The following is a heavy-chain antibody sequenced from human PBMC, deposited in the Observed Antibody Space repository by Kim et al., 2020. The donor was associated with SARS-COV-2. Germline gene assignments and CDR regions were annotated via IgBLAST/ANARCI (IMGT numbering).Heavy chain of an antibody. CDR2: ISYTGST. CDR1: GGSISNYY. Sequence: SETLSLFCTVSGGSISNYYWSWIRQPPGKGLEWIGYISYTGSTNYNPSLKGRVTISVGTSKNQFSLKLSSVTAADTAVYYCARDARSADYSSDLRSSGWAGSDYYNGMDVWGQGTTVTVSS. V-gene: IGHV4-59*13. J-gene: IGHJ6*02. D-gene: IGHD6-19*01. CDR3: ARDARSADYSSDLRSSGWAGSDYYNGMDV.